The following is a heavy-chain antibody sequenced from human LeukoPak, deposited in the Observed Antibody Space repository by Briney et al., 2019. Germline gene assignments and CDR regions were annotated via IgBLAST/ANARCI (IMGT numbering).Heavy chain of an antibody. D-gene: IGHD6-19*01. J-gene: IGHJ4*02. CDR3: ARDPVYSSGWYLDY. CDR1: GFTFSDYG. Sequence: PGRSLRLSCAASGFTFSDYGMHWVRQAPGKGLEWVAVISYDGSNKYYADSVKGRFTISRDNSKNTLYLQMNSLRSDDTAVYYCARDPVYSSGWYLDYWGQGTLVTVSS. CDR2: ISYDGSNK. V-gene: IGHV3-30*03.